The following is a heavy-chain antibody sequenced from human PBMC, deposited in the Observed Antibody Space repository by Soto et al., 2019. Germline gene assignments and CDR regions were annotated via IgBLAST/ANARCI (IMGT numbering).Heavy chain of an antibody. V-gene: IGHV4-34*01. J-gene: IGHJ5*02. CDR3: SRRPRGVPYNWFDP. CDR2: INHSGST. Sequence: PSETLSLTCAVYGGSFSGYYWSWIRQPPGKGLEWIGEINHSGSTNYNPSLKSRVTISVDTSKNQFSLKLSSVTAADTAAYYCSRRPRGVPYNWFDPWGQGTLVTVSS. D-gene: IGHD6-6*01. CDR1: GGSFSGYY.